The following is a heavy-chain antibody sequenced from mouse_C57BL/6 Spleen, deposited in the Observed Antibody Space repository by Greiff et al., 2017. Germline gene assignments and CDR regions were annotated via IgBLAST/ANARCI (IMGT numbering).Heavy chain of an antibody. V-gene: IGHV5-9*01. CDR3: ARHEKDRYAMDY. Sequence: EVHLVESGGGLVKPGGSLKLSCAASGFTFSSYTMSWVRQTPEKRLEWVATISGGGGNTYYPDSVKGRFTISRDNAKNTLYLQMSSLRSEDTALYYCARHEKDRYAMDYGGRGTSVTVSA. CDR2: ISGGGGNT. J-gene: IGHJ4*01. CDR1: GFTFSSYT.